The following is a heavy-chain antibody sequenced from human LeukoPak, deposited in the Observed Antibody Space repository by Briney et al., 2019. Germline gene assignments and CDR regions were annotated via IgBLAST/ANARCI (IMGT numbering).Heavy chain of an antibody. D-gene: IGHD1-1*01. CDR3: ETRGTTDRRYFEN. Sequence: AVNLSLSCCASGFTISNYVMSWVRQAPGQGLEWFSTIYAADSGTYYAASVKGRFIISRATSKHTLQLQMIGLKAEDTAVYYCETRGTTDRRYFENWGQGTLVTVSS. CDR1: GFTISNYV. V-gene: IGHV3-23*01. CDR2: IYAADSGT. J-gene: IGHJ4*02.